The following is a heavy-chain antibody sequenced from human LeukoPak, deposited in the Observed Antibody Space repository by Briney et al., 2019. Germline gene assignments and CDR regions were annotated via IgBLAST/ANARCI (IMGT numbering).Heavy chain of an antibody. CDR2: ISGSDGST. V-gene: IGHV3-23*01. J-gene: IGHJ6*03. CDR3: ASPYYDFWSGYPVYYYYYMDV. Sequence: PGGSLRLSCAASGFTFSSYAMSWVRQAPGKGLEWVSAISGSDGSTYYADSVKGRFTISRDNSKNTLYLQMNSLRAEDTAVYYCASPYYDFWSGYPVYYYYYMDVWGKGTTVTVSS. CDR1: GFTFSSYA. D-gene: IGHD3-3*01.